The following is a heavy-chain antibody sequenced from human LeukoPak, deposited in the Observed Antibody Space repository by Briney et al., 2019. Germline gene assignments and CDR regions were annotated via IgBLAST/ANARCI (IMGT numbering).Heavy chain of an antibody. V-gene: IGHV3-30*18. J-gene: IGHJ4*02. Sequence: QPGGSLRLSCAASGFTFSSYAMSWVRQAPGKGLEWVAVISYDGSNKYYADSVKGRFTISRDNSKNTLYLQMNSLRAEDTAVYYCAKDLSGWDFDYWGQGTLVTVSS. CDR2: ISYDGSNK. D-gene: IGHD6-19*01. CDR1: GFTFSSYA. CDR3: AKDLSGWDFDY.